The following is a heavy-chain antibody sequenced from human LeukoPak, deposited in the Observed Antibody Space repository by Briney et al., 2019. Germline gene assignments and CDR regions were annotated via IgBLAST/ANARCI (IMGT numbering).Heavy chain of an antibody. J-gene: IGHJ4*02. Sequence: SVKVSCKASGGTFSSYAISWVRQAPGQGLEWMGGIIPIFGTANYAQKFQGRVTITADESTSTAYMELSSLRSEDTAVYYCARVFGGYCSGGSCYFFDYWGQGTLVTVSS. CDR3: ARVFGGYCSGGSCYFFDY. D-gene: IGHD2-15*01. V-gene: IGHV1-69*13. CDR1: GGTFSSYA. CDR2: IIPIFGTA.